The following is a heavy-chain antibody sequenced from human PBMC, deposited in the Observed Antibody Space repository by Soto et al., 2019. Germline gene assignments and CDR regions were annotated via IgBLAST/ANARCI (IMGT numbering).Heavy chain of an antibody. D-gene: IGHD5-12*01. CDR2: ISYDGSNK. J-gene: IGHJ5*02. CDR1: GFTFSSYA. CDR3: ARDLEMATITGWFDP. Sequence: QVQLVESGGGVVQPGRSLRLSCAASGFTFSSYARHWVRQAPGKGLEWVAVISYDGSNKYYADSVKGRFTISRDNSKNTLYLQMNSLRAEDTAVYYCARDLEMATITGWFDPWGQGTLVTVSS. V-gene: IGHV3-30-3*01.